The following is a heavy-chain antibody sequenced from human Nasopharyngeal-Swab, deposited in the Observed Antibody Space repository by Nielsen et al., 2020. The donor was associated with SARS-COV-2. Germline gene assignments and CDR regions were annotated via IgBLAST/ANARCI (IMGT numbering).Heavy chain of an antibody. Sequence: GGSLRLSCAASGFTFSSYGMHWVRQAPGKGLEWVAVIWYDGSNKYYADSVKGRFTTSRDNSKNTLYLQMNSLRAEDTAVYYCARDSRLYCSGGSCYHNWFDPWGQGTLVTVSS. J-gene: IGHJ5*02. V-gene: IGHV3-33*01. CDR3: ARDSRLYCSGGSCYHNWFDP. D-gene: IGHD2-15*01. CDR1: GFTFSSYG. CDR2: IWYDGSNK.